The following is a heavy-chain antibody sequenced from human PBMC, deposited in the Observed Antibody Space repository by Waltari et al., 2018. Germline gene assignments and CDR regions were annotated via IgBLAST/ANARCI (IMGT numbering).Heavy chain of an antibody. V-gene: IGHV4-4*02. CDR1: GDSMSNNYW. CDR2: IHRSGKA. Sequence: QVQLQESGPALVKPSGTLSLTCAVSGDSMSNNYWWSWVRQPPGKGLEWIGQIHRSGKANYNPSLGSRVTVSIDTFNNQLSLKVTSATTADTAVYYCARDRGKGLYLDSWGQGTLVTVSP. CDR3: ARDRGKGLYLDS. J-gene: IGHJ4*02. D-gene: IGHD2-15*01.